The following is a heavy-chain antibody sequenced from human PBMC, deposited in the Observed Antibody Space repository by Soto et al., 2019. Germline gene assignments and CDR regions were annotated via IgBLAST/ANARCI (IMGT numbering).Heavy chain of an antibody. CDR1: GFAFNSYF. CDR2: IKEDGSVK. CDR3: TTLWSDWDYEIDY. J-gene: IGHJ4*02. Sequence: EVRLVESGGGLVQPGGSLRLSCAASGFAFNSYFMNWVRQAPGKGLEWVANIKEDGSVKCYVDSVKGRFTISRDNAKNSLYLQMNSLRAEDTAVYYCTTLWSDWDYEIDYWGQGPLVTVSS. D-gene: IGHD1-7*01. V-gene: IGHV3-7*05.